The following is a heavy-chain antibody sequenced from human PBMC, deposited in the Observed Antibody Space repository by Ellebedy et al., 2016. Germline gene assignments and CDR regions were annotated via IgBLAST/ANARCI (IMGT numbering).Heavy chain of an antibody. V-gene: IGHV4-30-4*01. J-gene: IGHJ4*02. Sequence: SETLSLXXTVSGGSISSGDYYWSWIRQPPGKGLEWIGYIYYSGSTYYNPSLKSRVTISVDTSKNQFSLKLSSVTAADTAVYYCARGGVDYYDSSGGIDYWGQGTLVTVSS. CDR1: GGSISSGDYY. CDR3: ARGGVDYYDSSGGIDY. D-gene: IGHD3-22*01. CDR2: IYYSGST.